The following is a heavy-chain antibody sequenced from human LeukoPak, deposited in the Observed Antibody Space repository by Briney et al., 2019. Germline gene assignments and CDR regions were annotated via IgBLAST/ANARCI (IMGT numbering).Heavy chain of an antibody. D-gene: IGHD2-2*01. J-gene: IGHJ4*02. CDR1: GFTFSSYA. V-gene: IGHV3-30*04. CDR2: ISYDGSNK. Sequence: PGGSLRLSCAASGFTFSSYAMHWVRQAPGKGLEWVAVISYDGSNKYYADSVEGRFTISRDNSKNTLYLQMNSLRAEDTAVYYCARDPYCSSTSCYLFDYWGQGTLVTVSS. CDR3: ARDPYCSSTSCYLFDY.